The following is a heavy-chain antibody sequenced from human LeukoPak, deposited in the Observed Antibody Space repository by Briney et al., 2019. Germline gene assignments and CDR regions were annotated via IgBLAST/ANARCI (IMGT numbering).Heavy chain of an antibody. CDR1: GGSISSSSYY. J-gene: IGHJ4*02. CDR3: ARAVEGSYYYDSSGYPDY. Sequence: PSETLSLTCTVSGGSISSSSYYWGWIRQPPGKGLEWIGSIYYSGSTYYNPSLKSRVTISVDTSKNQFSLKLSSVTAADTAVYYCARAVEGSYYYDSSGYPDYWGQGTLVTVSS. D-gene: IGHD3-22*01. V-gene: IGHV4-39*07. CDR2: IYYSGST.